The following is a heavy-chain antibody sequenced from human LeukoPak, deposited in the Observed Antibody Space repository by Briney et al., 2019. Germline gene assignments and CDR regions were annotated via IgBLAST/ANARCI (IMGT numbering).Heavy chain of an antibody. CDR1: GFTFSDYY. D-gene: IGHD3-16*02. V-gene: IGHV3-11*01. CDR3: ARVPRIRLGELSASTDYYYYYGMDV. Sequence: GGSLRLSCAASGFTFSDYYMSWIRQAPGKGLEWVSYISSGGSAIYYADSVKGRFTISRDNAKNSLYLQMNSLRAEDTAVYYCARVPRIRLGELSASTDYYYYYGMDVWGQGTTVTVSS. J-gene: IGHJ6*02. CDR2: ISSGGSAI.